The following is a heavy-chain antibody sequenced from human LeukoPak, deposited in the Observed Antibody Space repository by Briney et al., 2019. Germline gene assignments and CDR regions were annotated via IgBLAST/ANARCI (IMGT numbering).Heavy chain of an antibody. V-gene: IGHV4-59*01. Sequence: SESLSLTCTGSGGSISNYYWTWIRQPPGKGLEWVGHISDSGSANYNPSPKSRVTISGDTSKNQVSLNLGSVTAADTAVYYCATDKGYHYYWGQATLVTVSS. J-gene: IGHJ4*02. CDR1: GGSISNYY. D-gene: IGHD5-12*01. CDR2: ISDSGSA. CDR3: ATDKGYHYY.